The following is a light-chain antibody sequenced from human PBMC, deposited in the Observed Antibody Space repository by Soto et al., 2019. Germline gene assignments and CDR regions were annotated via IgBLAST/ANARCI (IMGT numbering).Light chain of an antibody. V-gene: IGLV1-44*01. CDR1: SSNIGSNT. CDR2: SNN. Sequence: QSVLTQPPSASGTPGQRVTISCSGSSSNIGSNTVNWYQQLPGTAPILLIYSNNQRPSGVPDRFSGSKSGTSASLAISGLQSEDEADYYCAAWDDSLNGVVFGGGTKVTV. J-gene: IGLJ2*01. CDR3: AAWDDSLNGVV.